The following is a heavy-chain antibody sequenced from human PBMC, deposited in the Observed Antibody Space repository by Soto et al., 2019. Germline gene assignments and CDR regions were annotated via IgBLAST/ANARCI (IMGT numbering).Heavy chain of an antibody. CDR1: GYTFTNYY. CDR3: ARGDNDY. J-gene: IGHJ4*02. Sequence: RASVKVSCKASGYTFTNYYVQWVRQAPGQGLEWMGVIHPDGGHTTYSQTFQDRVTMTRGTFTSTIYMELSSLRSEDTAVYYCARGDNDYWGQGTLVTVSS. CDR2: IHPDGGHT. V-gene: IGHV1-46*01.